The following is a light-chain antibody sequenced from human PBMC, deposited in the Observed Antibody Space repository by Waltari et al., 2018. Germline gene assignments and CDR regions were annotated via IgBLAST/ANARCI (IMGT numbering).Light chain of an antibody. CDR1: QNVLYSSNNKNY. J-gene: IGKJ3*01. CDR2: WAS. CDR3: QQYYNTPFT. Sequence: DIVMTQSPDSLTVSLGERATINCKSSQNVLYSSNNKNYLAWYQQKPGQPPKLLIYWASTRGSWVPDRFSGSGSGTDFTLTISSLQAEDVAVYYCQQYYNTPFTFGPGTKVDIK. V-gene: IGKV4-1*01.